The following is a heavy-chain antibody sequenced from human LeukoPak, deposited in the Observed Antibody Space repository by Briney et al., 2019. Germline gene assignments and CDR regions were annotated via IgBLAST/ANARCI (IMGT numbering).Heavy chain of an antibody. CDR2: ISYDGSNK. Sequence: GGSLRLSCAASGFTFSGYAMHWVRQAPGKGLEWVAVISYDGSNKYYADSVKGRFTISRDNSKNTLYLQMNSLRAEDTAVYYCAGPLAGTTGFDYWGQGTLVTVSS. CDR1: GFTFSGYA. J-gene: IGHJ4*02. D-gene: IGHD1-14*01. V-gene: IGHV3-30*01. CDR3: AGPLAGTTGFDY.